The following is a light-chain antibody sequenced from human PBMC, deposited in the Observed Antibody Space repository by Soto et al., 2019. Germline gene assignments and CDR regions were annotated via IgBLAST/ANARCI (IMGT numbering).Light chain of an antibody. Sequence: QSVLTQPPSASGTPGQRVTISCSGSSSNIRSNNVNWYQQLPGTAPKLLIYSNNQRPSGVPDRFSGSKSGTSASLAISWLQSEDEADYYCAAWDDSLNGSNYVFGTGTKVTVL. V-gene: IGLV1-44*01. CDR1: SSNIRSNN. J-gene: IGLJ1*01. CDR2: SNN. CDR3: AAWDDSLNGSNYV.